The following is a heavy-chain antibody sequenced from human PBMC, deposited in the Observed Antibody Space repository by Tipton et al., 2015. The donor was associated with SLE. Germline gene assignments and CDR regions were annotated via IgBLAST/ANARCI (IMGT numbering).Heavy chain of an antibody. CDR1: GYTFIGYY. J-gene: IGHJ4*02. CDR2: INPNSGGT. D-gene: IGHD3-3*01. V-gene: IGHV1-2*02. CDR3: ARGIFGVVIIPVLDY. Sequence: QSGPEVKKPGASVKVSCKASGYTFIGYYMHWVRQAPGQGLEWMGWINPNSGGTNYAQNFQGRVTMTRDTSISTAYMELSRLRPDDTAVYYCARGIFGVVIIPVLDYWGQGTLITVSS.